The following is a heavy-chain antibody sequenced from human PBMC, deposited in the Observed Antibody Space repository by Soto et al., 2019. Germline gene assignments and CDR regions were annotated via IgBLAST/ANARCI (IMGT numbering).Heavy chain of an antibody. CDR1: GGSISSSSYY. CDR3: ARQGDYFGGGSYYKVGWFAP. J-gene: IGHJ5*02. Sequence: QLQLQESGPGLVKPSETLSLTCTVSGGSISSSSYYWGWIRQPPGKGLEWIGSIYYSGSTYYNPSLKSRVPISDDTSKNKFSRRLASVTAADTAVYYCARQGDYFGGGSYYKVGWFAPWGQGTLVTVS. D-gene: IGHD3-10*01. V-gene: IGHV4-39*01. CDR2: IYYSGST.